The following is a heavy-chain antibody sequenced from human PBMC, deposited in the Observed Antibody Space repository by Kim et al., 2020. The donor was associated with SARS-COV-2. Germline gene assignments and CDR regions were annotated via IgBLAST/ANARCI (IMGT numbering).Heavy chain of an antibody. Sequence: SETLSLTCTVSGGSVSSGSYYWSWIRQPPGKGLEWIGYIYYSGSTNYNPSLKSRVTISVDTSKNQFSLKLSSVTAADTAVYYCASIGSGWSSPWSYFDYWGQGTLVTVSS. CDR2: IYYSGST. V-gene: IGHV4-61*01. CDR1: GGSVSSGSYY. D-gene: IGHD6-19*01. J-gene: IGHJ4*02. CDR3: ASIGSGWSSPWSYFDY.